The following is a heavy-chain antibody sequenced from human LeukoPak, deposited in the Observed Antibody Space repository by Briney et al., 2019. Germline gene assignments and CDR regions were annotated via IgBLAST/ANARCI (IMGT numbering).Heavy chain of an antibody. V-gene: IGHV3-48*04. CDR1: GFTFSSYG. CDR2: ISSSGSTI. Sequence: PGGTLRLSCAASGFTFSSYGMSWVRQAPGKGLEWVSYISSSGSTIYYADSVKGRFTISRDNAKNSLYLQMNSLRAEDTAVYYCARENEGMVRGAGGYYYYYMDVWGKGTTVTISS. D-gene: IGHD3-10*01. J-gene: IGHJ6*03. CDR3: ARENEGMVRGAGGYYYYYMDV.